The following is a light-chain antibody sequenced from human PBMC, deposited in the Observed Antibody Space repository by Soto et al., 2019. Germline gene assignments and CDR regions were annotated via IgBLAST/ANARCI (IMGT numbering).Light chain of an antibody. Sequence: IQMTQSPSSLSAAVGYRVTITCRASQSISIYLNWYQQKPGKAPKLLIYAASSLQSGVPSRFSGSGSGTDFTLTISSLQPEDFATYYCQQSYSTLFTFGQGTRLEIK. J-gene: IGKJ5*01. CDR1: QSISIY. CDR2: AAS. V-gene: IGKV1-39*01. CDR3: QQSYSTLFT.